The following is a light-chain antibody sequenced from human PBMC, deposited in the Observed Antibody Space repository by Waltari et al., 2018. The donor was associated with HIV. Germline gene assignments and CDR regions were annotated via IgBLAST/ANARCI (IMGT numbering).Light chain of an antibody. V-gene: IGLV1-44*01. J-gene: IGLJ2*01. CDR3: ATWDDTLNGVI. Sequence: SVLTQPPSASGTPGQRVTISCSGGSSNIGINSVHWYQQLPGTAPRLLLYRTNQRPSRVPDRFSGSKSGTSASLAISGLQSEDEADYYCATWDDTLNGVIFGGGTKLTVL. CDR2: RTN. CDR1: SSNIGINS.